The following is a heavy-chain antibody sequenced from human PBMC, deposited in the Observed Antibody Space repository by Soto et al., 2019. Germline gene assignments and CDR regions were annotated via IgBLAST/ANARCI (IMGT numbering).Heavy chain of an antibody. CDR2: IIPTFGTA. Sequence: SVKVSCKASGGTFSSYAISWVRQAPGQGLEWMGGIIPTFGTANYAQKFQGRVTITADESTSTAYMELSSLRSEDTAVYYCARDPPIYYYYGMDVWGQGTTVTVSS. V-gene: IGHV1-69*13. CDR3: ARDPPIYYYYGMDV. J-gene: IGHJ6*02. CDR1: GGTFSSYA.